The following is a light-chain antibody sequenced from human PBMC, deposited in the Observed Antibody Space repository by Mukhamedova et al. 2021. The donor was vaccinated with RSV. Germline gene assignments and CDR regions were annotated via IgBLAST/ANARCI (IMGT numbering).Light chain of an antibody. CDR3: QQYANLPT. J-gene: IGKJ3*01. V-gene: IGKV1-33*01. CDR2: DAS. Sequence: WYQRRVHGKAPKLLIYDASNLEAGVPSRFSGSGSGTDFTFTISSLQPEDIATYYCQQYANLPTFGPGTKVDIK.